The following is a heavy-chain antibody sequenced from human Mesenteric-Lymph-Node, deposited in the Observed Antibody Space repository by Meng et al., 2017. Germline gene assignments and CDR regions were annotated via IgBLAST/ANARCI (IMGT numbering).Heavy chain of an antibody. J-gene: IGHJ6*02. V-gene: IGHV4-61*02. CDR3: AREDSYYYYYGMDV. CDR2: IYTSGST. Sequence: LRLSCTVSGGSISSGSYYWSWIRQPAGKGLEWIGRIYTSGSTNYNPSLKSRVTISVDTSKNQFSLKLSSVTAADTAVYYCAREDSYYYYYGMDVWGQGTTVTVSS. D-gene: IGHD2-15*01. CDR1: GGSISSGSYY.